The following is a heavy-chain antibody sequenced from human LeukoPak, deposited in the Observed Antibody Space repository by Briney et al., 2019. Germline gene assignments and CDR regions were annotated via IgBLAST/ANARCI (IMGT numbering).Heavy chain of an antibody. CDR2: IRYDGSQK. V-gene: IGHV3-30*02. CDR1: RFTFSNYG. D-gene: IGHD3-10*02. Sequence: PGGSLRLSCAASRFTFSNYGMHWVRQAPGKGLEWVAFIRYDGSQKFYAESVKGRFTISRDNSKNSLYLQMNSLRAEDTAVYYCAELGITMIGGVWGKGTTVTISS. CDR3: AELGITMIGGV. J-gene: IGHJ6*04.